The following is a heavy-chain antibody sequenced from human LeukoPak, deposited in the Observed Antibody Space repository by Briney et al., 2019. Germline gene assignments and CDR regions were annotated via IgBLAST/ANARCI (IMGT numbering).Heavy chain of an antibody. V-gene: IGHV3-23*01. J-gene: IGHJ4*02. CDR3: ARRQPSYFDY. D-gene: IGHD1-1*01. CDR1: AFTFSSYA. CDR2: ISGSGGST. Sequence: PAASLSLSCAASAFTFSSYAMSWVRQAQGKGLEWVSAISGSGGSTYYADSVKGRFTISRDNSKNTLYLQMNSLRAEDTAVYYCARRQPSYFDYWGQGTLVTVSS.